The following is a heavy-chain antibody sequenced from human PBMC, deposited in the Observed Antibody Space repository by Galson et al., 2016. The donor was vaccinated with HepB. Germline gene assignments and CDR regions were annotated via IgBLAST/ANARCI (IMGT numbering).Heavy chain of an antibody. Sequence: SLRLSCAASRFAFSRHWMSWVRQAPGKGLEWVANIDQDDNERNYVDSVKGRFTISRDNAENSLYLQMNSVRAEDTAIYYCGPGPQETDYYFGYWGQGTPVTVSS. CDR1: RFAFSRHW. V-gene: IGHV3-7*01. D-gene: IGHD1-14*01. CDR2: IDQDDNER. J-gene: IGHJ4*02. CDR3: GPGPQETDYYFGY.